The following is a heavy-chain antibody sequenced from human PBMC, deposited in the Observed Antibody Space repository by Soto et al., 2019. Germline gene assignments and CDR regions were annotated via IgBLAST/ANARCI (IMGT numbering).Heavy chain of an antibody. CDR2: IWYDGSNK. J-gene: IGHJ4*02. CDR1: GFTFSSYG. V-gene: IGHV3-33*01. Sequence: GGSLRLSCAASGFTFSSYGMHWVRQAPGKGLEWVAVIWYDGSNKYYADSVKGRFTISRDKSKNTLYLQMTSPRAEDTGVYCCGREWEDWDDWGPEYYFEYWGRGTLVSVSS. D-gene: IGHD1-1*01. CDR3: GREWEDWDDWGPEYYFEY.